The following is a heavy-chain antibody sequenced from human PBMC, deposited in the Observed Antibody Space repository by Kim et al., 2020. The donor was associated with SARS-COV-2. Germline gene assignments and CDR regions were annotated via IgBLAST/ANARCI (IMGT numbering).Heavy chain of an antibody. V-gene: IGHV4-4*02. Sequence: SETLSLTCAVSGGSISSSNWWSWVRQPPGKGLEWIGEIYHSGSTNYNPSLKSRVTISVDKSKNQFSLKLSSVTAADTAVYYCARDNHYYDSSGYYYEFDYWGQGTLVTVSS. CDR2: IYHSGST. J-gene: IGHJ4*02. CDR1: GGSISSSNW. D-gene: IGHD3-22*01. CDR3: ARDNHYYDSSGYYYEFDY.